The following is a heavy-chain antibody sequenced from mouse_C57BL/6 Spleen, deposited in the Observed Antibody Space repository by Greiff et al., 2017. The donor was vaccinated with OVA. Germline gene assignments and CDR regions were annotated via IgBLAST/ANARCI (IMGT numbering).Heavy chain of an antibody. J-gene: IGHJ3*01. CDR3: ASNHRAFAY. V-gene: IGHV2-2*01. CDR1: GFSLTSYG. D-gene: IGHD3-1*01. CDR2: IWSGGST. Sequence: VKVVESGPGLVQPSQSLSITCTVSGFSLTSYGVHWVRQSPGKGLEWLGVIWSGGSTDYNAAFISRLSISQDNSKSQVFFKMNSLQADDTSIDYCASNHRAFAYWGQGTLVTVSA.